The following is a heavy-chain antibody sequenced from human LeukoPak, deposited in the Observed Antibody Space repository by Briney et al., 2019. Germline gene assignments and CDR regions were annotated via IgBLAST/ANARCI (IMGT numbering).Heavy chain of an antibody. Sequence: GGSLRLSCAASGFTFSSYAMSWVRQAPGKGLEGVSALSGGGGSTFYTDSVKGRFTISRDNSKNTLYLQMSSLRAEDTAVYFCARGYDYGDYVGDFDYWGQGTLVTVSS. CDR1: GFTFSSYA. D-gene: IGHD4-17*01. CDR3: ARGYDYGDYVGDFDY. J-gene: IGHJ4*02. V-gene: IGHV3-23*01. CDR2: LSGGGGST.